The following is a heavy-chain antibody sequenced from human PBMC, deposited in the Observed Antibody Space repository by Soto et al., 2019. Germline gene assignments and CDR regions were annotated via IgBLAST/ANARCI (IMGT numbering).Heavy chain of an antibody. CDR2: ISYDGSNK. V-gene: IGHV3-30-3*01. CDR1: GFTFSSYA. CDR3: ARAGCDGGSCYTLVGLRYGMDV. J-gene: IGHJ6*02. D-gene: IGHD2-15*01. Sequence: QVQLVESGGGVVQPGRSLRLSCAASGFTFSSYAMHWVHQAPGKGLEWVAVISYDGSNKYYADSVKGRFTISRDNSKNTLYLQKNSLRAEDTAVYYCARAGCDGGSCYTLVGLRYGMDVWGQGTTVTVSS.